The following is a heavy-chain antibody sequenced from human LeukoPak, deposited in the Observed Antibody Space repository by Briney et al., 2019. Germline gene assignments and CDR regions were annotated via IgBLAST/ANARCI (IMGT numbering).Heavy chain of an antibody. CDR1: GFTFDDYG. J-gene: IGHJ4*02. CDR2: INWNGGRT. Sequence: PGGSLRLSWAASGFTFDDYGMSWVRQAQGRGLEWISCINWNGGRTGYADSVKGRFTISRDNAKNPPYLQMSSLRAEDTALYHCARDHDYDSGSYPLDYWGQGTLVTVSS. CDR3: ARDHDYDSGSYPLDY. D-gene: IGHD3-10*01. V-gene: IGHV3-20*01.